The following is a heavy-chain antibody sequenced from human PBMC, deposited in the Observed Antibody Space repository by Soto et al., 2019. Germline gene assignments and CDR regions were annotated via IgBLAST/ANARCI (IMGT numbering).Heavy chain of an antibody. CDR3: ARGLHRSAVDY. J-gene: IGHJ4*02. CDR2: INHSGST. Sequence: QVQLQQWGAGLLKPSETLSLTCAVYGGSFSGYYWSWIRQPPGKGLEWMGEINHSGSTNYNPSLKSRITISVDTSKNQFSLKLSSVTAADTAVYHCARGLHRSAVDYWGQGTLVTVSS. CDR1: GGSFSGYY. V-gene: IGHV4-34*01. D-gene: IGHD6-25*01.